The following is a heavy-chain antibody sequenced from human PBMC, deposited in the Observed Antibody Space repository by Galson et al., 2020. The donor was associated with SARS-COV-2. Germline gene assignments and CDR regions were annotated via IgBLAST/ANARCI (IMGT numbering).Heavy chain of an antibody. D-gene: IGHD2-21*01. Sequence: SETLSLTCAVYGGSFNDYFWSWVRQPPGKGLEWIGEVNHSGNTNYNPSLKSRVTISVDTAKNKFSLKLNSVTAADTAVYYCARGYLTVTMGVVVFAGSQYYFDFWGQGTSVTVSP. CDR2: VNHSGNT. CDR1: GGSFNDYF. J-gene: IGHJ4*02. V-gene: IGHV4-34*01. CDR3: ARGYLTVTMGVVVFAGSQYYFDF.